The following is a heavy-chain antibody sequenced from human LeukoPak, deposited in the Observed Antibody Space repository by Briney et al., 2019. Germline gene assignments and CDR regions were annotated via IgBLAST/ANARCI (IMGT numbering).Heavy chain of an antibody. V-gene: IGHV3-53*01. CDR1: GFTVSSNY. CDR3: ARDRPIDY. J-gene: IGHJ4*02. CDR2: IYSGGNT. D-gene: IGHD6-6*01. Sequence: SEGSLRLSCAASGFTVSSNYMSWVRQAPGKGLEWVSVIYSGGNTYYADSVKGRFTISRDNSKNTLSLQMNSLRAEDTAVYYCARDRPIDYWGQGTLVTVSS.